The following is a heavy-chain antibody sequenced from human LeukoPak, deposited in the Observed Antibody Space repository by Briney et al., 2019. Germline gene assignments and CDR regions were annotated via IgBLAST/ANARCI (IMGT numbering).Heavy chain of an antibody. D-gene: IGHD2-15*01. CDR2: IYPGDSDT. Sequence: GESLKISCKGSGYSFTSYWIGWVRQMPGKGLEWMGIIYPGDSDTRYSPSFQGQVTISADKSISTAYLQWSSLKASDTAMYYCARRYCSGGSCYSKWSDPWGQGTLVTVSS. J-gene: IGHJ5*02. CDR3: ARRYCSGGSCYSKWSDP. CDR1: GYSFTSYW. V-gene: IGHV5-51*01.